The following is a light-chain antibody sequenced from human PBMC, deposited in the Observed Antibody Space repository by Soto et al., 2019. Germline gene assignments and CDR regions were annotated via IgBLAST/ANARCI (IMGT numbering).Light chain of an antibody. Sequence: AIQMTQSPSSLSASVGDRVTITCRASQGISNDLGWYQQRPGKAPNLLIYAASTLQSGVPSRFSGSGSGTDFTLTISSLQPEDFASYYCLQDYNYPRTFGQGTKVEIK. J-gene: IGKJ1*01. CDR3: LQDYNYPRT. CDR2: AAS. CDR1: QGISND. V-gene: IGKV1-6*01.